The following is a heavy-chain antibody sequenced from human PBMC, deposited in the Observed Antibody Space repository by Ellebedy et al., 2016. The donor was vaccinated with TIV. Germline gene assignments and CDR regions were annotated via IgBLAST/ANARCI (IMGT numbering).Heavy chain of an antibody. V-gene: IGHV4-30-4*01. D-gene: IGHD3-3*01. J-gene: IGHJ4*02. CDR2: IYYSGST. CDR1: GGSISSGDYY. CDR3: ARGELRFLEWLSYLDY. Sequence: LRLSXTVSGGSISSGDYYWSWIRQPPGKGLEWIGYIYYSGSTYYNPSLKSRVTISVDTSKNQFSLKLSSVTAADTAVYYCARGELRFLEWLSYLDYWGQGTLVTVSS.